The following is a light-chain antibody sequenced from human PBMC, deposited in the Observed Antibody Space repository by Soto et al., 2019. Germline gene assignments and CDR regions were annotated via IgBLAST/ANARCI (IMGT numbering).Light chain of an antibody. Sequence: DIQMTQSPSSVSASVGDRVTITCRASQGISRWFAWYQQKPGKAPKLLIYVASRLEGAVPSRFRGSGSGTDFTLTISSLQPEDFATYYCQQANSFPWTFGQGTKVEIK. V-gene: IGKV1-12*01. J-gene: IGKJ1*01. CDR1: QGISRW. CDR2: VAS. CDR3: QQANSFPWT.